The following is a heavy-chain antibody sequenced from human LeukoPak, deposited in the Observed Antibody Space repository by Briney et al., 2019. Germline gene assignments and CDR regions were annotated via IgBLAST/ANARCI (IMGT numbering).Heavy chain of an antibody. J-gene: IGHJ4*02. CDR3: ARQYALSGYDQTLDY. Sequence: PSETLSLTCTVSGDSISSSRFYWAWIRQPPERGLEWIGSGDHGGSTYSNPSLKSRVTISVDTSKKQFSLKLSSVTAADTAVYYCARQYALSGYDQTLDYWGQGTLVAVSS. CDR2: GDHGGST. D-gene: IGHD5-12*01. V-gene: IGHV4-39*01. CDR1: GDSISSSRFY.